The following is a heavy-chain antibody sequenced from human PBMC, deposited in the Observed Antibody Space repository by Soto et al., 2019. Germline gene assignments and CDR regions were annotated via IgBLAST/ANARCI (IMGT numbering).Heavy chain of an antibody. CDR1: VFTFSSYG. CDR2: IWYDGSNK. CDR3: ARGRVGESWDIVGVPGGHDFDP. D-gene: IGHD2-2*01. Sequence: PGGSLRLSCAASVFTFSSYGMHWVRQAPGKGLEWVAVIWYDGSNKYYADSVKGRFTISRDNSKNTLYLQMNSLRAEDTAVYYCARGRVGESWDIVGVPGGHDFDPWGQGTVVTVSP. J-gene: IGHJ5*02. V-gene: IGHV3-33*01.